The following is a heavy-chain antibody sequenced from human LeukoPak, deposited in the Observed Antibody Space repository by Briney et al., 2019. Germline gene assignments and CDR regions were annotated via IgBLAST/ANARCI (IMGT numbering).Heavy chain of an antibody. CDR2: ISSSGSTI. CDR3: AERVWRSGMDV. CDR1: GFSFSTSR. D-gene: IGHD6-13*01. V-gene: IGHV3-48*04. Sequence: GGSLRLSCAASGFSFSTSRMNWVRQAPGKGLEWVSYISSSGSTIYYADSVKGRFTISRDNAKNSLYLQMNSLRAEDTAVYYCAERVWRSGMDVWGQGTTVTVSS. J-gene: IGHJ6*02.